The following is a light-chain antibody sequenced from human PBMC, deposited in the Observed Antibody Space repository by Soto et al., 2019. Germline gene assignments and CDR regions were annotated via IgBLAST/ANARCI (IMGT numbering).Light chain of an antibody. V-gene: IGKV3D-15*01. J-gene: IGKJ5*01. Sequence: EIVLTQSPGTLSLSPGEGATLSCWASQTVSSNYLAWYQQRPGQAPRLIIYGASSRATGIPDRFSGSGSGTEFTLTISSLQSGDFAVYYCQQYNNWPPITFGQGTRLEIK. CDR3: QQYNNWPPIT. CDR1: QTVSSN. CDR2: GAS.